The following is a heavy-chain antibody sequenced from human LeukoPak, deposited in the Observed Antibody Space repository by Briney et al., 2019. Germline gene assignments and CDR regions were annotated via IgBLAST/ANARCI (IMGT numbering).Heavy chain of an antibody. J-gene: IGHJ3*02. Sequence: PGGSLRLSCAASGFTFSSYWMTWVRQAPGKGLEWVANIKRDGSEEFYVDSVKGRFTISRDSAKNSLYLQMNSLRAEDTAVYYCVRRRGSYRDAFDIWAKGEWSPSLQ. D-gene: IGHD1-26*01. CDR1: GFTFSSYW. CDR3: VRRRGSYRDAFDI. CDR2: IKRDGSEE. V-gene: IGHV3-7*01.